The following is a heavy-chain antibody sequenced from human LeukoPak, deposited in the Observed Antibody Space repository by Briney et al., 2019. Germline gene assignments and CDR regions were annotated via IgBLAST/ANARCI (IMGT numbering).Heavy chain of an antibody. D-gene: IGHD1-26*01. CDR3: ASQRVATYENGDAFDI. J-gene: IGHJ3*02. CDR2: IYHSGST. CDR1: GYSISSGYY. V-gene: IGHV4-38-2*02. Sequence: SETLSLTCTVSGYSISSGYYWGWIRQPPGKGLEWIGSIYHSGSTYYNPSLKSRVTISVDTSKNQFSLKLSSVTAADTAVYYCASQRVATYENGDAFDIWGQGTMVTVSS.